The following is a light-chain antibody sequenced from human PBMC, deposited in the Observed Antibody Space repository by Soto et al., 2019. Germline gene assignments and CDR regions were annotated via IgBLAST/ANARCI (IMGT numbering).Light chain of an antibody. Sequence: EIQLTQPPSTLSASVFDRGTITWRASQSISSYLNWYQQKPGKAPKLLIYAASSLQSGVPSRFSGSGSGTDFTLNISSLQPEDFATYYCQQSYSTPRTVGQGTQ. CDR3: QQSYSTPRT. CDR2: AAS. CDR1: QSISSY. V-gene: IGKV1-39*01. J-gene: IGKJ1*01.